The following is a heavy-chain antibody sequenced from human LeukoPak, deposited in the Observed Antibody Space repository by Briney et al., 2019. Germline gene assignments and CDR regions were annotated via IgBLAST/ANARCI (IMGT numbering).Heavy chain of an antibody. CDR3: VRTEVSSGSEDY. CDR2: IYYSGST. CDR1: GGSIISSAYY. V-gene: IGHV4-30-4*08. J-gene: IGHJ4*02. D-gene: IGHD6-19*01. Sequence: SQTLSLTCTVSGGSIISSAYYWSWIRQPPGKGLEWIGYIYYSGSTYYNPSLKSRVTISLDTSQNQFSLKLSSVTAAGTAVYYCVRTEVSSGSEDYWGQGTLVTVSS.